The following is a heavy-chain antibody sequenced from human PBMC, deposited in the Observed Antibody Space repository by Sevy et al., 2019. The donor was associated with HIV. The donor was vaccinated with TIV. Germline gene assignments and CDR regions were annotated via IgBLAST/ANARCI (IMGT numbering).Heavy chain of an antibody. D-gene: IGHD3-10*01. V-gene: IGHV3-49*03. CDR1: GFRCGDYA. J-gene: IGHJ4*02. Sequence: GGSLRLSCIASGFRCGDYAVNWFRQAPGKGLEWVAFIRSKTYRGTTEYAASAKGRFTISRDDSNSIAYLQMNSLKTEDTAVYYCSRESIVRGVIITHTFDYWGQGMLVTVSS. CDR2: IRSKTYRGTT. CDR3: SRESIVRGVIITHTFDY.